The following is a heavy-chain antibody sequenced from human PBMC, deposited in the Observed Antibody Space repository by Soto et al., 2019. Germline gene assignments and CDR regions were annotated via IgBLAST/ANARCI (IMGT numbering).Heavy chain of an antibody. CDR3: ARERKAAADNDAFDI. Sequence: ASVKVSCKPSGYTFTGYYMLWVRQAPGQGLEWMGWINPNSGGTKYIQKFQGRVTMTRDTSISTAYMELSSLRSDDTAVYYCARERKAAADNDAFDIWGQGTMVTVSS. CDR2: INPNSGGT. D-gene: IGHD6-13*01. J-gene: IGHJ3*02. CDR1: GYTFTGYY. V-gene: IGHV1-2*02.